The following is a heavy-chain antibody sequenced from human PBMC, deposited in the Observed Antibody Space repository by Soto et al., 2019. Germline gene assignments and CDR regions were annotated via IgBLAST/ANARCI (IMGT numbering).Heavy chain of an antibody. CDR3: AAWTRSNDWYLGPFDI. CDR2: ISGSGGGA. J-gene: IGHJ3*02. D-gene: IGHD2-21*02. Sequence: EVQLLESGGDLVQPGESLRLSCGASGFSFRSYGLSWVRQSPGKGLEWVSGISGSGGGAYYADSVKRRFTVSRDDSKSLLSVQMARLTAEDTAIYCCAAWTRSNDWYLGPFDIWCQGTMVTVSS. CDR1: GFSFRSYG. V-gene: IGHV3-23*01.